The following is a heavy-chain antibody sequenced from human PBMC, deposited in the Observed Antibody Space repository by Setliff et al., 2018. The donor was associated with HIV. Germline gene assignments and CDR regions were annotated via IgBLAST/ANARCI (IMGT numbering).Heavy chain of an antibody. D-gene: IGHD3-22*01. CDR1: GFTFSSYW. V-gene: IGHV3-7*03. J-gene: IGHJ4*02. Sequence: GGSLRLSCAASGFTFSSYWMSWVRRAPGKGLEWVANIKQDGSEKYYVDSVKGRFTIYRDNAKNSLYLQMNSLRAEDTAVCYCARDNSYDSSGYYQAGDFDYWGQGTLVTVSS. CDR2: IKQDGSEK. CDR3: ARDNSYDSSGYYQAGDFDY.